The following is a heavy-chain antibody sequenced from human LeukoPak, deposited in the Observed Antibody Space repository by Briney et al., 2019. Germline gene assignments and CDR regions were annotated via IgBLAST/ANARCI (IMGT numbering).Heavy chain of an antibody. Sequence: PGRSLRLSCAASGFTFSSYAMHWVRQAPGKGLEWLAVISYDGSNKYYADSVKGRFTISRDNSKNTLYLQMNSLRAEDTAVYYCARSLTGTGGWFDPWGQGTLVTVSS. D-gene: IGHD1-7*01. CDR1: GFTFSSYA. CDR3: ARSLTGTGGWFDP. V-gene: IGHV3-30-3*01. J-gene: IGHJ5*02. CDR2: ISYDGSNK.